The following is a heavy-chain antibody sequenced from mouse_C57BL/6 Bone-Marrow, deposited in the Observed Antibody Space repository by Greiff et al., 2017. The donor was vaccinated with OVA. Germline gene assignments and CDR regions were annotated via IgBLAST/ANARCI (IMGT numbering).Heavy chain of an antibody. D-gene: IGHD2-3*01. V-gene: IGHV5-4*01. J-gene: IGHJ4*01. Sequence: VQLQQSGGGLVKPGGSLKLSCAASGFTFSSYAMSWVRQTPEKRLEWVATISDGGSYTYYPDNVKGRFTISRDNAKNNLYLQMSHLKSEDTAMYYCARRWLLRGYAMDYWGQGTSVTVSS. CDR1: GFTFSSYA. CDR3: ARRWLLRGYAMDY. CDR2: ISDGGSYT.